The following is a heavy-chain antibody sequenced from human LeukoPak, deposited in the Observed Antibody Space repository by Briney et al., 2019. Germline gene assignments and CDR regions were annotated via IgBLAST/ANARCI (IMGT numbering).Heavy chain of an antibody. D-gene: IGHD5-18*01. CDR3: ARDRGYSYGYSIDY. V-gene: IGHV4-34*01. J-gene: IGHJ4*02. CDR1: GGSFSGYY. CDR2: INHSGST. Sequence: PSETLSLTCAVYGGSFSGYYWSWIRQPPGKGLEWIGEINHSGSTNYNPSLKSRVTISVDTSKNQFSLKLSSVTAAGTAVYYCARDRGYSYGYSIDYWGQGTLVTVSS.